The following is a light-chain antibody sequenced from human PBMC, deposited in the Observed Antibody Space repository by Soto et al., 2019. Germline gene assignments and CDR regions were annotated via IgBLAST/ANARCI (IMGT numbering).Light chain of an antibody. Sequence: QSVLTQPPSVSGAPGQTVTIACTGTRSNIGAGYDVHWYQQVPGRAPKVLIYNNNNRPSGVPDRFSGSQSGASASLAITGLQAEDEADYHCQSYDSGLSSWVFGGGTKLTVL. CDR1: RSNIGAGYD. J-gene: IGLJ3*02. CDR3: QSYDSGLSSWV. CDR2: NNN. V-gene: IGLV1-40*01.